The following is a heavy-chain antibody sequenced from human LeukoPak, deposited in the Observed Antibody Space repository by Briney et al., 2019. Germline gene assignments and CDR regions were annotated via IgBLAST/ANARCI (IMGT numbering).Heavy chain of an antibody. CDR1: GDSITISSNYW. Sequence: SGTLSLTCGVSGDSITISSNYWWTWVRQPPGKGLEWIGKIYHSGTTNYNPSLKSRVTISVDKSKNHFSLNLNSMTAADTAVYYCARSELLWFGGVKSGFDYWGQGTLVTVSS. CDR3: ARSELLWFGGVKSGFDY. J-gene: IGHJ4*02. CDR2: IYHSGTT. D-gene: IGHD3-10*01. V-gene: IGHV4-4*02.